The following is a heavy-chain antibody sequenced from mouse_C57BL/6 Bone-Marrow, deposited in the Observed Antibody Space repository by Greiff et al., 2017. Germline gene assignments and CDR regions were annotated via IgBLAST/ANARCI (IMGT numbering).Heavy chain of an antibody. CDR2: ISYDGSN. Sequence: EVKLMESGPGLVKPSQSLSLSCSVTGYSITSGYYWNWLRQFPGNQLEGMGYISYDGSNNYNPSLKNRISITRDTSKNQFFLKLKYVTTEDTATYYCARGQRGFAYWGQGTLVTVSA. CDR1: GYSITSGYY. J-gene: IGHJ3*01. D-gene: IGHD3-3*01. V-gene: IGHV3-6*01. CDR3: ARGQRGFAY.